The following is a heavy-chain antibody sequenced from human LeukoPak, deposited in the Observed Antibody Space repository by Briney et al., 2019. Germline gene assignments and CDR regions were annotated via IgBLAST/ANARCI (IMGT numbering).Heavy chain of an antibody. CDR1: GYTFTSYD. V-gene: IGHV1-8*03. Sequence: ASVRVSCKASGYTFTSYDINWVRQATGQGLEWMGWMNPNSGNTGYAQKFQGRVTITRNTSISTAYMELSSLRSEDTAVYYCVRYSSGWHYYFDYWGQGTLVTVSS. D-gene: IGHD6-19*01. CDR3: VRYSSGWHYYFDY. J-gene: IGHJ4*02. CDR2: MNPNSGNT.